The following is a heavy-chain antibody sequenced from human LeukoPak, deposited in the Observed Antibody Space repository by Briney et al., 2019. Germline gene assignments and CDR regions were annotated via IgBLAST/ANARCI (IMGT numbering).Heavy chain of an antibody. J-gene: IGHJ4*02. CDR2: IYYSGST. D-gene: IGHD5-18*01. V-gene: IGHV4-39*07. CDR3: ASEIRRGYSYGYWLNY. Sequence: SETLSLTCTVSGGSISSSIYYWGWIRQPPGKGLEWIGSIYYSGSTYFNPSLKSRVTISVDTSKNQFSLKLSSVTAADTAVYYCASEIRRGYSYGYWLNYWGQGTLVTVSS. CDR1: GGSISSSIYY.